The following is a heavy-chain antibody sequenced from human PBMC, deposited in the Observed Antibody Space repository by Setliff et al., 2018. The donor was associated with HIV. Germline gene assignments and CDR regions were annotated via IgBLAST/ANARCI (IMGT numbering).Heavy chain of an antibody. CDR1: GYSFTRYY. D-gene: IGHD6-19*01. CDR3: ARLGSGWSDSYYYAMDV. CDR2: THPSGGSP. Sequence: GASVKVSCKASGYSFTRYYMHWVRQAPGQGLEWMGITHPSGGSPNYAQKFQGRVTMTRDMSTSTVYMELSSLRSEDTAVYYCARLGSGWSDSYYYAMDVWGQGTTVTVSS. J-gene: IGHJ6*02. V-gene: IGHV1-46*01.